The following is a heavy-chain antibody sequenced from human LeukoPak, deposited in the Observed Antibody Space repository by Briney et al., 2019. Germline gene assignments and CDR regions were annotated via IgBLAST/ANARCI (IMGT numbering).Heavy chain of an antibody. CDR2: INPSGGST. D-gene: IGHD2-2*01. CDR3: ARVVTPRYCSTTSCYWKGWFDP. V-gene: IGHV1-46*01. J-gene: IGHJ5*02. Sequence: ASVKVSCKASGYTFTSYYMHWVRQAPGQGLEWMGIINPSGGSTSYAQKFQGRVTITADEFTGTAYMELNSLRSEDTAVYYCARVVTPRYCSTTSCYWKGWFDPWGQGTLVTVSS. CDR1: GYTFTSYY.